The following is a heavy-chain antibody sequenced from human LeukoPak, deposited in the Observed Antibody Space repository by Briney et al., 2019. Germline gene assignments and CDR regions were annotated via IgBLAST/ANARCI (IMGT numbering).Heavy chain of an antibody. CDR1: GFTFSSSA. D-gene: IGHD3-10*01. Sequence: GGSLRLSCAASGFTFSSSAMSWVRQAPGKGLEWVSGINWNGGSTGYADSVKGRFTISRDNAKNSLYLQMNSLRAEDTALYYCARDNYYYGSGSYYGYWGQGTLVTVSS. J-gene: IGHJ4*02. CDR2: INWNGGST. CDR3: ARDNYYYGSGSYYGY. V-gene: IGHV3-20*04.